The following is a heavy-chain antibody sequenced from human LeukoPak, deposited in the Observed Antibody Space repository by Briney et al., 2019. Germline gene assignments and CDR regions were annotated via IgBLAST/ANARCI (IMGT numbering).Heavy chain of an antibody. D-gene: IGHD3-10*01. V-gene: IGHV3-74*01. CDR2: MKSDGSST. CDR1: GFTFSSYW. J-gene: IGHJ4*02. CDR3: AVRQGGSYTGESDY. Sequence: GGSLRLSCAASGFTFSSYWMHWVRHAPGKGLMWVSRMKSDGSSTSYADSVKGRFTISRDNAKNTLYLQMNSLRAEDTAVYYCAVRQGGSYTGESDYWGQGTLVTVSS.